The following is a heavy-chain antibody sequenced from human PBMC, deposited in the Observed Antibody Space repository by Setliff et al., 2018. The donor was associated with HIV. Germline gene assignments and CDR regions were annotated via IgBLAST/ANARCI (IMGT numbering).Heavy chain of an antibody. CDR2: IYHGGST. CDR3: MRGRSITIFGVAYFDF. V-gene: IGHV4-4*02. D-gene: IGHD3-3*01. J-gene: IGHJ4*02. CDR1: GGSTSSSNW. Sequence: PSETLSLTCAVSGGSTSSSNWWSWVRQPPEKGLEWIGEIYHGGSTNYNPSLKSRVTISVGKSNNQFSLKVTSVTAADTAVYYCMRGRSITIFGVAYFDFWGQGTQVTVSS.